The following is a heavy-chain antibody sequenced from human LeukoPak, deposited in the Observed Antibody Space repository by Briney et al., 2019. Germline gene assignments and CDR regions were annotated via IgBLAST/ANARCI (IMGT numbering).Heavy chain of an antibody. D-gene: IGHD1-1*01. CDR3: AKEYGYDYNYFYSMDV. V-gene: IGHV3-30*04. CDR1: RFIFSSYA. CDR2: LSYDGSDK. Sequence: PGRSLRLSCAASRFIFSSYAMHWVRQAPGKGLEWVAVLSYDGSDKYYADSVKGRFTISRDNSKNTVYLQMNSLRAEDTAVYFCAKEYGYDYNYFYSMDVWGKGTTVTISS. J-gene: IGHJ6*03.